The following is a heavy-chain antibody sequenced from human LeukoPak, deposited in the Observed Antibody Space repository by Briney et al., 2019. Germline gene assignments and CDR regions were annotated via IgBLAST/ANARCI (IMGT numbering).Heavy chain of an antibody. J-gene: IGHJ4*02. Sequence: GGSLRLSCAASGFTFSDYFMTWIRQAPGKGLEYISFITSSGTTTYYADSLKGRFTISRDNAKNSLYLQMDSLRAEDTAVYYCARGGEGDTTVLRGGYFDYWGQGTLVTVSS. CDR2: ITSSGTTT. D-gene: IGHD4-17*01. V-gene: IGHV3-11*04. CDR3: ARGGEGDTTVLRGGYFDY. CDR1: GFTFSDYF.